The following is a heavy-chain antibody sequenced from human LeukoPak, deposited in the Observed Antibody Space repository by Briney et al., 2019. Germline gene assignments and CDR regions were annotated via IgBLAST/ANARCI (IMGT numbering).Heavy chain of an antibody. J-gene: IGHJ4*02. CDR3: ARVPYYDILTGYSFDY. V-gene: IGHV4-34*01. Sequence: SETLSLTCAVYGGSFSGSYWSWIRQPPGKGLEWIGEINHSGSTNYNPSLKSRVTISVDTSKNQFSLKLSSVTAADTAVYYCARVPYYDILTGYSFDYWGQGTLVTVSS. D-gene: IGHD3-9*01. CDR1: GGSFSGSY. CDR2: INHSGST.